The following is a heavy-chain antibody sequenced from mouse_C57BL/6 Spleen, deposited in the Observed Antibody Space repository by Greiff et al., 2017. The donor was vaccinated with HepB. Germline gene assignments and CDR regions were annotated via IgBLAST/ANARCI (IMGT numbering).Heavy chain of an antibody. J-gene: IGHJ2*01. CDR1: GFTFSDYY. Sequence: VQLKESGGGLVQPGGSLKLSCAASGFTFSDYYMYWVRQTPEKRLEWVAYISNGGGSTYYPDTVKGRFTISRDNAKNTLYLQMSRLKSEDTAMYYCARPGFDYWGQGTTLTVSS. CDR3: ARPGFDY. CDR2: ISNGGGST. V-gene: IGHV5-12*01.